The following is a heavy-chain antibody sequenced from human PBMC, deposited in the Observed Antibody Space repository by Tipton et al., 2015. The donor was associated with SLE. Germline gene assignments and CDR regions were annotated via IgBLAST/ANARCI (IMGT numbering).Heavy chain of an antibody. CDR2: IYSGGST. D-gene: IGHD6-13*01. V-gene: IGHV3-53*01. J-gene: IGHJ3*02. CDR1: GFTVSSNY. Sequence: GSLRLSCAASGFTVSSNYMSWVRQAPGKGLEWVSVIYSGGSTYYADSVKGRFTISRDNSKNTLYLQMNSLRAEDTAVYYCARDSASEASSSWFDAFDIWGQGTMVTVSS. CDR3: ARDSASEASSSWFDAFDI.